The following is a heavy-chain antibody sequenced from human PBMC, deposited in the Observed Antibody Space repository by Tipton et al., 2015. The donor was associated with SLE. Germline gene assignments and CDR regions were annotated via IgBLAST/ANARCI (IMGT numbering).Heavy chain of an antibody. V-gene: IGHV4-34*01. CDR3: ARDQGGREIDF. J-gene: IGHJ4*02. Sequence: TLSLTCAVYGGSFSGYYWSWIRQPPGKGLEWIGEINHSGSTNYNPSLKSRVTISVDTSKTQFSLKLRSVTAADTAVYYCARDQGGREIDFWGQGTLVTVSS. D-gene: IGHD1-26*01. CDR1: GGSFSGYY. CDR2: INHSGST.